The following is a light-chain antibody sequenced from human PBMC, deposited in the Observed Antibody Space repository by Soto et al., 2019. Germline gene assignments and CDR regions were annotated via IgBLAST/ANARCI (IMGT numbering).Light chain of an antibody. CDR1: QYINSF. Sequence: DIQMTQSPSSLSASVGDRVTITCRASQYINSFLNWYQQQPGKAPKLLIYAASSLQSGVPSRFTGSGSGTEFTLTISSLQPEDIATYYCQQNYRTPRTFGRGTQVEV. CDR3: QQNYRTPRT. V-gene: IGKV1-39*01. CDR2: AAS. J-gene: IGKJ4*02.